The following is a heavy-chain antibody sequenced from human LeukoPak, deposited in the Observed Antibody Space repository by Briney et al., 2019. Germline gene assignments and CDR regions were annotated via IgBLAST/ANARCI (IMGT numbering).Heavy chain of an antibody. CDR3: AQGPHRIRLNGYYFDY. J-gene: IGHJ4*02. Sequence: SETLSLTCTVSGGSISSYYWSWIRQPPGKGLEWIGYIYYSGSTNYNPSLKSRVTISADTSKNQFSLKLSSVTAADTAVYYCAQGPHRIRLNGYYFDYWGQGTLVTVSS. CDR2: IYYSGST. V-gene: IGHV4-59*01. CDR1: GGSISSYY. D-gene: IGHD1-1*01.